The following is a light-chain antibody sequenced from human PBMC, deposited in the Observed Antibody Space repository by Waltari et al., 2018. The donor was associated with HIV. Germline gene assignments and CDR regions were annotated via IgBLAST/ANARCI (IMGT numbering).Light chain of an antibody. Sequence: QPVLTQPPSVSAAPGQNVTSSCPTGLSNIATSSLSGYQQRPGTAPKLIIYDNDKRPSGIPDRFSASKSGTSATLGITGLQTGDEADYYCGTWDNSLSPWVFGGGTKLTVL. CDR2: DND. J-gene: IGLJ3*02. V-gene: IGLV1-51*01. CDR1: LSNIATSS. CDR3: GTWDNSLSPWV.